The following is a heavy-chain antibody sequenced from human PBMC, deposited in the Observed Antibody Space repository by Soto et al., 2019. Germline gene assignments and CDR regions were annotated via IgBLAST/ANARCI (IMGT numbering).Heavy chain of an antibody. CDR2: IYYSGTT. CDR3: ARQDADYVEYYHYYMDV. V-gene: IGHV4-39*01. D-gene: IGHD4-17*01. CDR1: GGSISSSSYY. Sequence: QLQLQESGPGLVKPSETLSLTCSVSGGSISSSSYYWGWIRQPPGKGLEWIGSIYYSGTTYYNPSLKSRVTISAHTSKNQFSLRLSSLTAADTAVYYYARQDADYVEYYHYYMDVWGKGTTVTVSS. J-gene: IGHJ6*03.